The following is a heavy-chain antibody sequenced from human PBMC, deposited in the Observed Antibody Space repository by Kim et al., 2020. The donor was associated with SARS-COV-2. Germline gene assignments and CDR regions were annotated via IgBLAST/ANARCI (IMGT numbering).Heavy chain of an antibody. CDR3: SRPSSSADSQDWYFDL. CDR1: GFGFSDSD. CDR2: IRTKPKKYGT. J-gene: IGHJ2*01. Sequence: GGSLRLSCAASGFGFSDSDMHWVRQASGKGLEWVGRIRTKPKKYGTAYAASVTGRFTISRDDSKNTAYLQMNSLRTDDTAVYYCSRPSSSADSQDWYFDLWGRGTLVTVSS. V-gene: IGHV3-73*01.